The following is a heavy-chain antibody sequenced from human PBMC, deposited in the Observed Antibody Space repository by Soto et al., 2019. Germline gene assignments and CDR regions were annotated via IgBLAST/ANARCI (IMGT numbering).Heavy chain of an antibody. D-gene: IGHD1-26*01. CDR1: GFTFSSYG. J-gene: IGHJ6*02. CDR2: ISYDGSNK. CDR3: AKPLHPPSGSYPGDYYYGMDV. V-gene: IGHV3-30*18. Sequence: GGSLRLSCAASGFTFSSYGMHWVRQAPGKGLEWVAVISYDGSNKYYADSVKGRFTISRDNSKNTLYLQMNSLRAEDTAVYYCAKPLHPPSGSYPGDYYYGMDVWGQGTTVTVSS.